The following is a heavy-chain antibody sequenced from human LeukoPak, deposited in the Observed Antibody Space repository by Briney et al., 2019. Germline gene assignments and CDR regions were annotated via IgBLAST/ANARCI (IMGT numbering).Heavy chain of an antibody. Sequence: SETLSLTCAVYGGSLSGHYWSCIRQPPGKGLEWIGEINHSGSTNYNPSLKSRVTISVDTSKNQFSLTLSSVTAADTAVYYCARRASVAATLDYWGQGTLVTVSS. CDR1: GGSLSGHY. D-gene: IGHD2-15*01. CDR3: ARRASVAATLDY. V-gene: IGHV4-34*01. CDR2: INHSGST. J-gene: IGHJ4*02.